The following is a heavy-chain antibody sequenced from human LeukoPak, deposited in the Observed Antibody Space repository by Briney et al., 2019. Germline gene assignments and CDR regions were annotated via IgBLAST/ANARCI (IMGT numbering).Heavy chain of an antibody. J-gene: IGHJ4*02. D-gene: IGHD2-2*01. V-gene: IGHV1-2*02. Sequence: GVSVKVSCKASGYTFTAYYMHWVRQAPGQGLEWMGWINPNSGGTNFAQKFQGRVTMTRDTSISTAYMELSRLRSDDTAVYYCARGYYCSSISCAMYYFDYWGQGTRVPVSS. CDR1: GYTFTAYY. CDR3: ARGYYCSSISCAMYYFDY. CDR2: INPNSGGT.